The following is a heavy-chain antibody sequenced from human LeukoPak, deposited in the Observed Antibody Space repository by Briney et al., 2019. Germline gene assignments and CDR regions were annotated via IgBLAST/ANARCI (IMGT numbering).Heavy chain of an antibody. J-gene: IGHJ4*02. Sequence: SETLSLTCTVSGASISSYYWSWIRQPPGKGLEWIGYIYYSGSTYYNPSLKSRVTISVDTSKNQFSLKLSSVTAADTAVYYCARDRLVGYCSSTSCLNYFDYWGQGTLVTVSS. V-gene: IGHV4-59*06. CDR2: IYYSGST. CDR1: GASISSYY. D-gene: IGHD2-2*03. CDR3: ARDRLVGYCSSTSCLNYFDY.